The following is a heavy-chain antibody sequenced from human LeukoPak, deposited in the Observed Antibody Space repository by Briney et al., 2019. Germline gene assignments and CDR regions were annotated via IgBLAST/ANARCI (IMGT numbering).Heavy chain of an antibody. CDR1: GFTFSSYS. D-gene: IGHD2-2*02. CDR3: APAAIGGSYYGMDG. Sequence: GGSLRLSCAASGFTFSSYSMNWVRQAAGKGLEWVSSISSSGSSYKYYSDSVKGRFTISRDNAKSSLYLQMNSLTAEDTAVYYCAPAAIGGSYYGMDGGGQGTTVTVS. V-gene: IGHV3-21*01. CDR2: ISSSGSSYK. J-gene: IGHJ6*02.